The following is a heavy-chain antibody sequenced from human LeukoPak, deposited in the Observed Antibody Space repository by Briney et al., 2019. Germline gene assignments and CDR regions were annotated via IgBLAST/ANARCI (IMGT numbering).Heavy chain of an antibody. CDR3: ARGPITMVRGVISPVDY. CDR2: IYYSGST. V-gene: IGHV4-39*01. D-gene: IGHD3-10*01. CDR1: GGSISSSSYY. Sequence: PSETLSLTCTVSGGSISSSSYYWGWIRQPPGKGLEWIGSIYYSGSTYYNPSLKSRVTISVDTSKNQFSLKLSSVTAADTAVYYCARGPITMVRGVISPVDYWGQGTLVTVSS. J-gene: IGHJ4*02.